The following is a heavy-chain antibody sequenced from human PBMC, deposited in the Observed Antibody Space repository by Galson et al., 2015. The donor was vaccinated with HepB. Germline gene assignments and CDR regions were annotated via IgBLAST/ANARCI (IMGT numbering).Heavy chain of an antibody. CDR3: ARERDPTSSGSLLNY. D-gene: IGHD6-6*01. J-gene: IGHJ4*02. CDR1: GFTFSNYW. V-gene: IGHV3-7*03. Sequence: SLRLSCAASGFTFSNYWMSWVRQAPGKGLEWVANIKEDGSETHYVDSMKGRFIISGDNAKKSLYLQMNSPRAEDTAIYYCARERDPTSSGSLLNYWGQGTLVTVSS. CDR2: IKEDGSET.